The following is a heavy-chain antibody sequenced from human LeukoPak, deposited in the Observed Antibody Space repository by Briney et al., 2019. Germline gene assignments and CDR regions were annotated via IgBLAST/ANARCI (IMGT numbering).Heavy chain of an antibody. V-gene: IGHV3-48*03. D-gene: IGHD3-10*02. Sequence: GGPLTLFCAASGFPLSRYEMIWLRQAPGKGVEWVSFISSSGSTIYYADSVKGRFTISRDNAKNSLYLQMNSLRAEDTAVYYCAGLGITMIGGVWGKGTTVTISS. CDR1: GFPLSRYE. CDR3: AGLGITMIGGV. J-gene: IGHJ6*04. CDR2: ISSSGSTI.